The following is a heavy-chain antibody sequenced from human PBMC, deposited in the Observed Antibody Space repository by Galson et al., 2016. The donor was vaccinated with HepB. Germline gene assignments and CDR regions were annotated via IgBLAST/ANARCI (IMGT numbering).Heavy chain of an antibody. Sequence: SLRLSCAASPFSISDYYMSWVRQAPGKGLECVSVLYKSGDTYYADSVKGRFTISRDHSKNTLYLQMDSLRAEDTAVYYCASLDALSDSSQYFDYWGQGTLVTVSS. CDR2: LYKSGDT. V-gene: IGHV3-53*01. CDR1: PFSISDYY. J-gene: IGHJ4*02. CDR3: ASLDALSDSSQYFDY. D-gene: IGHD2-21*02.